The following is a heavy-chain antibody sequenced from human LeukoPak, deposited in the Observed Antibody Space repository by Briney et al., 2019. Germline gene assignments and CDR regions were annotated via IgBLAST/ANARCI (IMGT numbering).Heavy chain of an antibody. J-gene: IGHJ6*02. CDR1: GGSISSGGYS. D-gene: IGHD3-3*01. CDR3: ARQTPYDFWSGYPRGYYGMDV. V-gene: IGHV4-30-2*01. Sequence: PSQTLSLTCAVSGGSISSGGYSWSWLRQPPGKGLEWIGYIYHSGSTYYNPSLKSRVTISVDRSKNQFSLKLSSVTAADTAVYYCARQTPYDFWSGYPRGYYGMDVWGQGTTVTVSS. CDR2: IYHSGST.